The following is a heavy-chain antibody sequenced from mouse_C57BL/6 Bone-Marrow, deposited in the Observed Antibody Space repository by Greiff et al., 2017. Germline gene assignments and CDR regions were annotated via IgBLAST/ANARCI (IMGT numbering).Heavy chain of an antibody. V-gene: IGHV6-3*01. D-gene: IGHD3-3*01. CDR1: GSTFTNYW. Sequence: EVQLQESGGGLVQPGASMKLSCVASGSTFTNYWMNWVRPSPEQGLEWVAQICPKSDNYATHYAESVKGRFTISRDDSTSSVYLQMNNLRAEDTGIYYCTRPGRFAYWGQGTLVTVSA. CDR2: ICPKSDNYAT. CDR3: TRPGRFAY. J-gene: IGHJ3*01.